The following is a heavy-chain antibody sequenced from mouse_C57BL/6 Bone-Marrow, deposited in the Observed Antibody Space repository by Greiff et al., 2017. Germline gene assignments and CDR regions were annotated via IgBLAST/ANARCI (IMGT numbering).Heavy chain of an antibody. CDR3: TPSYYYGSSYGY. CDR2: IDPENGDT. D-gene: IGHD1-1*01. V-gene: IGHV14-4*01. Sequence: VQLQQSGAELVRPGASVKLSCTASSFNIKDDYMHWVKQRPEQGLEWIGWIDPENGDTEYASKFQGKATITADPSSNTASLQLSSLTSEDTAVYYCTPSYYYGSSYGYWGQGTTLTVSS. J-gene: IGHJ2*01. CDR1: SFNIKDDY.